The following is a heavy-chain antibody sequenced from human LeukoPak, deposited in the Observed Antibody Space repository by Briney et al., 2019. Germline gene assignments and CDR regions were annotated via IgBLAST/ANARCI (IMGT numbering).Heavy chain of an antibody. CDR2: IYTSGST. V-gene: IGHV4-4*07. CDR3: AREGGATRGKTLFDY. CDR1: GGSISSYY. Sequence: SETLSLTCTVSGGSISSYYWSWIRQPAGKGLEWIGRIYTSGSTNYNPSLKSRVTISVDTSKNQFSLKLSSVTAADTAVYYCAREGGATRGKTLFDYWGQGTLVTVSS. D-gene: IGHD1-26*01. J-gene: IGHJ4*02.